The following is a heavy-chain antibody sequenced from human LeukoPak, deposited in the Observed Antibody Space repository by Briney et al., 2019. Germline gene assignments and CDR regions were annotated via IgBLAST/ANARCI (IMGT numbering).Heavy chain of an antibody. CDR2: VSYSGST. CDR1: GGSITTYY. V-gene: IGHV4-59*01. Sequence: SETLSLTCTVSGGSITTYYWSWIRQPPGKGLEWSGDVSYSGSTNYNPSLKSRVTISVDTSKNQFSLKLSSVTASDTAVYFCARDHKFQLHSMFYFYGLDVWGQGTTVTVSS. D-gene: IGHD2-2*01. J-gene: IGHJ6*02. CDR3: ARDHKFQLHSMFYFYGLDV.